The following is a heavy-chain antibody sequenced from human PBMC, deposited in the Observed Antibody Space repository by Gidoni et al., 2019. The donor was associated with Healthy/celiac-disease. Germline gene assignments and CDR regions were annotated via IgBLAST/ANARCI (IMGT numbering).Heavy chain of an antibody. CDR1: SGSFSGYY. CDR3: ARALTASIVVVPAAMGNWFDP. J-gene: IGHJ5*02. V-gene: IGHV4-34*01. D-gene: IGHD2-2*01. Sequence: QVQLQQWGAGLLKPSETLSLTCAVYSGSFSGYYWSWIRQPPGKGLEWIGEINHSGSPHYKLALKSRVTISADIFKNQFSLKLSSVTAADTAVYYCARALTASIVVVPAAMGNWFDPWGQGTLVTVSS. CDR2: INHSGSP.